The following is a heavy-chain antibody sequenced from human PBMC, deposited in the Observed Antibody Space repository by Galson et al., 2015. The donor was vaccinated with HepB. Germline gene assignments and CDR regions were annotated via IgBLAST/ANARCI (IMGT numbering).Heavy chain of an antibody. CDR1: GFAFDSHA. CDR2: ISGNGDST. D-gene: IGHD5-18*01. V-gene: IGHV3-23*01. CDR3: AKGYGLFDS. J-gene: IGHJ5*01. Sequence: SLRLSCAASGFAFDSHAMSWVRQAPGRGLEWISGISGNGDSTFYADSVKGRFTVSRDNPNNMLYLQMNSLRAEDAGLYFCAKGYGLFDSWAQGILVTVSS.